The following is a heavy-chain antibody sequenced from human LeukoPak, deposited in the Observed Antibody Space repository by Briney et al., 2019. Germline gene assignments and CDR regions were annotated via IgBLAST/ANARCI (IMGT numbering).Heavy chain of an antibody. CDR2: TYYIGST. J-gene: IGHJ4*02. V-gene: IGHV4-59*01. CDR3: ARAHADY. CDR1: GGSISSYY. Sequence: SSETLSLTCTVAGGSISSYYWSWIRQPPGKGLEWIGYTYYIGSTNYNPSLKSRVTISVDTSKNQFSLKLSSVTAADTAVYYCARAHADYWGQGTLVTVSS.